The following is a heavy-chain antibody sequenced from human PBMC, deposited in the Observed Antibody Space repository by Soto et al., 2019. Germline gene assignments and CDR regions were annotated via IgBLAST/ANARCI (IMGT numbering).Heavy chain of an antibody. D-gene: IGHD5-12*01. J-gene: IGHJ4*02. CDR2: IYYSGST. CDR3: ARALGVATINYFDY. V-gene: IGHV4-31*03. Sequence: QVQLQESGPGLVKPSQTLSLTCTVSGGSISSGGSYWSWIRQHPWKGLEWIGYIYYSGSTYYNPSLKSRVTISVDTSKNQFSLKLSSVTAADTAVYYCARALGVATINYFDYWGQGTLVTVSS. CDR1: GGSISSGGSY.